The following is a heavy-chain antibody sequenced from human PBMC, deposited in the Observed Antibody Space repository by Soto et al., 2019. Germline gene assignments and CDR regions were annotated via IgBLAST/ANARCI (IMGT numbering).Heavy chain of an antibody. J-gene: IGHJ4*02. V-gene: IGHV4-4*02. CDR1: GGSISSSNW. CDR2: IYHSGST. D-gene: IGHD1-26*01. CDR3: ARAVGGWYFDY. Sequence: SETLSLTCAVSGGSISSSNWWSWVRQPPGKGLEWIGEIYHSGSTNYNPSLKSRATISVDTSKNQFSLELTSVTAADTALYYCARAVGGWYFDYWGLGTLVTVSS.